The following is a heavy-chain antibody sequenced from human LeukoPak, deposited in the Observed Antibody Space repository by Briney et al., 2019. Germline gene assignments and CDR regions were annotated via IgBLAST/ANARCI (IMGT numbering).Heavy chain of an antibody. V-gene: IGHV3-23*01. CDR3: AKVTSHSLYGSGSYLYFDY. J-gene: IGHJ4*02. CDR2: ISGSGGST. CDR1: GFTFSSYA. D-gene: IGHD3-10*01. Sequence: GGSLRLSCAASGFTFSSYAMSWVRQAPGKGLEWVSAISGSGGSTYYADSVKGRFTISRDNSKKTVYLQMNSLRAEDTAIYCCAKVTSHSLYGSGSYLYFDYWGQGALVTVSS.